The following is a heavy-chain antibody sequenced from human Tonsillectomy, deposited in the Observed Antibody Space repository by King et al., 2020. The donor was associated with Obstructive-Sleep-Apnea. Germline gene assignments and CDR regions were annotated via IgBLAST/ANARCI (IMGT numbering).Heavy chain of an antibody. Sequence: LQLQESGPGLVKPSDTLSLTCAVSGYSISRSNWWGWIRQPPGKGLEWSGYIYYSVSTYYNPSLKSRVTMAVDTAKNQFFLKLSSVTAVDTAVYYCARNQWGYGMDVWGQGTTVTVSS. J-gene: IGHJ6*02. V-gene: IGHV4-28*01. D-gene: IGHD2-8*01. CDR3: ARNQWGYGMDV. CDR1: GYSISRSNW. CDR2: IYYSVST.